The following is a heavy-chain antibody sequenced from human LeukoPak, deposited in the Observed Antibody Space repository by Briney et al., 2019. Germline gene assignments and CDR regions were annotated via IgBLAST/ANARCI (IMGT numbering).Heavy chain of an antibody. CDR2: ISGSGGST. V-gene: IGHV3-23*01. J-gene: IGHJ4*02. Sequence: GGSLRLSCAASGFTFSSYAMSWVRQAPGKGLEWVSAISGSGGSTYYAGSVKGRFTISRDNSKNTLYLQMNSLRAEDTAVYYCAKDLVRYYGSGSYYRDWGQGTLVTVSS. CDR1: GFTFSSYA. CDR3: AKDLVRYYGSGSYYRD. D-gene: IGHD3-10*01.